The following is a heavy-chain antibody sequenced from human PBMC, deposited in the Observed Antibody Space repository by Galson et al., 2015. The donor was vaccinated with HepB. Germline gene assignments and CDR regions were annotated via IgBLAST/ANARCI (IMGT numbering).Heavy chain of an antibody. CDR3: ARHILDTSAFFDY. V-gene: IGHV4-39*01. CDR2: FYYRESP. J-gene: IGHJ4*02. D-gene: IGHD3-10*01. CDR1: GGSIRSGRYY. Sequence: LSLTCTVSGGSIRSGRYYWGWIRQPPGKGLEWIGTFYYRESPYYNPSPKSRVTISEDSSKNQFSLKLTFVTAADTAVYYCARHILDTSAFFDYWGQGTLVAVSS.